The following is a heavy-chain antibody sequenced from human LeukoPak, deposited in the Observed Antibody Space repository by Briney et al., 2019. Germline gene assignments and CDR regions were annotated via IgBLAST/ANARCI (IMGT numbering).Heavy chain of an antibody. CDR3: ARPRIAAAGYAFDI. CDR1: GYNFPAYW. J-gene: IGHJ3*02. Sequence: GESLKISCKASGYNFPAYWIAWVRQMPGKGLEWMGIIYPGDSDAKYNPSFQGQVTISADKSISTAYLQWNSLKASDTAMYYCARPRIAAAGYAFDIWGQGTMVTVSS. D-gene: IGHD6-13*01. V-gene: IGHV5-51*01. CDR2: IYPGDSDA.